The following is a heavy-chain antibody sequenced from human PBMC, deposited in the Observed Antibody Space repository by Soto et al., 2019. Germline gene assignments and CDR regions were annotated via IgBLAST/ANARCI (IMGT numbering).Heavy chain of an antibody. CDR3: ARELWYCSINYYGMDV. CDR2: INSDGSST. J-gene: IGHJ6*02. CDR1: ALTFSSYW. D-gene: IGHD5-18*01. Sequence: EVQLVESGGGLVQPGGSLRLSCAASALTFSSYWMHWVRQAPGKGLVWVSRINSDGSSTSYADSVQGRFTISRDNAKNTLDMQMNSLSAEDTAVYYCARELWYCSINYYGMDVWGQGTTVTVSS. V-gene: IGHV3-74*01.